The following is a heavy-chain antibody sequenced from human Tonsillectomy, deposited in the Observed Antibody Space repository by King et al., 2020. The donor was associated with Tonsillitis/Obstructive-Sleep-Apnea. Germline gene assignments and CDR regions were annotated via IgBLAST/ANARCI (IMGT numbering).Heavy chain of an antibody. CDR3: ARVDGTAFDI. CDR1: VYTFTGYY. V-gene: IGHV1-2*06. Sequence: QLVQAGAEVKKPGASVKVSCQASVYTFTGYYMHWVRQTPGQGLEWIGRIIPKSGGTNYAQKLQGRVTMTRDTSIRTAYMELSRLGSDDTAMYYCARVDGTAFDIWGQGTMVTVSS. CDR2: IIPKSGGT. J-gene: IGHJ3*02. D-gene: IGHD3/OR15-3a*01.